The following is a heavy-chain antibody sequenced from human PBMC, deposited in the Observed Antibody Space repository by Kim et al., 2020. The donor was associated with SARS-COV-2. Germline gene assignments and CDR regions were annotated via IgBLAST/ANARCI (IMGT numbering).Heavy chain of an antibody. Sequence: SETLSLTCAVSGGSISSGGYSWSWIRQPPGKGLEWIGYIYHSGSTYYNPSLKSRVTISVDRSKNQFSLKLSSVTAADTAVYYCARGDGYNGRLYYFDYWGQGTLVTVSS. J-gene: IGHJ4*02. V-gene: IGHV4-30-2*01. D-gene: IGHD5-12*01. CDR1: GGSISSGGYS. CDR2: IYHSGST. CDR3: ARGDGYNGRLYYFDY.